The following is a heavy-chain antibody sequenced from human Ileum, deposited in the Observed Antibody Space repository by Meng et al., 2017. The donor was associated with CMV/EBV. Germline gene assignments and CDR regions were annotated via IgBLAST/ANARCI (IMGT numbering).Heavy chain of an antibody. CDR3: ARGRNRAFDS. V-gene: IGHV6-1*01. CDR1: GDSVSNNIDT. J-gene: IGHJ4*02. Sequence: SQTLSLTCAISGDSVSNNIDTWNWIRQSPSRGLEWLGMTYYRSKWYSDYVVSVKSRITIIADTSKNQFSLQMNSVTPEDTAVYYCARGRNRAFDSWGQGALVTVPQ. D-gene: IGHD3-16*02. CDR2: TYYRSKWYS.